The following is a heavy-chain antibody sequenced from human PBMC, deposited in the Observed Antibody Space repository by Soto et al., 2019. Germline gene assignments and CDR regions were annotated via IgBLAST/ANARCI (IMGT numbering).Heavy chain of an antibody. CDR2: ISSSSYI. Sequence: GGSLRLSCAASGFTFSSYSMNWVRQAPGKGLEWVSSISSSSYIYYADSVKGRFTISRDNAKNSLYLQMNSLRAEDTAVYYCARSGYSGYDYYYYYMDVWGKGTTVTVSS. V-gene: IGHV3-21*01. J-gene: IGHJ6*03. CDR3: ARSGYSGYDYYYYYMDV. CDR1: GFTFSSYS. D-gene: IGHD5-12*01.